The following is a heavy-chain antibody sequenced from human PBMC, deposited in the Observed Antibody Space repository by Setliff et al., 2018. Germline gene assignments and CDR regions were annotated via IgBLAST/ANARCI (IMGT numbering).Heavy chain of an antibody. D-gene: IGHD3-22*01. Sequence: RASVKVSCKASGGTFSNIGISWVRQAPGQGLEWMGGIIPLFGTTNYAQEFQGRVTITTDESTSTAYMQLSSLGSEDTAVYYCVREGVDSRSSTDYRYYMDVWGKGTTVTSP. CDR3: VREGVDSRSSTDYRYYMDV. V-gene: IGHV1-69*05. CDR2: IIPLFGTT. CDR1: GGTFSNIG. J-gene: IGHJ6*03.